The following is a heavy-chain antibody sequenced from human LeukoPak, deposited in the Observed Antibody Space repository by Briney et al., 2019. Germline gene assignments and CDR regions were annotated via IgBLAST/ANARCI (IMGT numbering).Heavy chain of an antibody. CDR2: IYYSGST. V-gene: IGHV4-59*01. D-gene: IGHD1-26*01. J-gene: IGHJ4*02. CDR3: ARTSGELLIDY. Sequence: SETLSLTCTGSAGSISSYYWSWIRQPPGKGLEWIGYIYYSGSTNYNPSLKSRVTIAVDTSKNQFSLKLSSVTAADTAVYYCARTSGELLIDYWGQGTLVTVSS. CDR1: AGSISSYY.